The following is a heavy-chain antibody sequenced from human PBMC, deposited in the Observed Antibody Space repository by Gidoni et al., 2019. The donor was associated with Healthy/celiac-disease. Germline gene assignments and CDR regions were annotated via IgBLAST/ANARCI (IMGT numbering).Heavy chain of an antibody. Sequence: QVQLVQSGAEVKKPGAAGKASCKAAGYTFTSYYLHWVRQAPGQGLEWMGIINPSGGSTSYAQKFQGRVTMTRDTSTSTVYMELSSLRSEDTAVYYCARVDFWSGYYGLAFDIWGQGTMVTVSS. CDR1: GYTFTSYY. V-gene: IGHV1-46*03. CDR3: ARVDFWSGYYGLAFDI. J-gene: IGHJ3*02. CDR2: INPSGGST. D-gene: IGHD3-3*01.